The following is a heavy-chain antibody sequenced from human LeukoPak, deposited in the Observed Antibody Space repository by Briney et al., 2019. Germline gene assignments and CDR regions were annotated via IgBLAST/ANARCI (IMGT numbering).Heavy chain of an antibody. CDR3: ARDWGLMV. D-gene: IGHD2-8*01. V-gene: IGHV3-7*01. CDR1: GLTFSSYW. J-gene: IGHJ3*01. CDR2: IKQDGSEK. Sequence: PGGSLRLSCAASGLTFSSYWMSWVRQAPGKGLGWVANIKQDGSEKYYVGSVKGRFTISRDNAKNSMYLQMNSLRAEDTAVYYCARDWGLMVWGQGTMVTVSS.